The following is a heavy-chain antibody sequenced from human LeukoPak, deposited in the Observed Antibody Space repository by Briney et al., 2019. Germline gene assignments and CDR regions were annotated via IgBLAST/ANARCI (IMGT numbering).Heavy chain of an antibody. D-gene: IGHD3-10*01. J-gene: IGHJ4*02. CDR2: IESKTDGCTT. Sequence: GGSLRLSCAASGFSFSDAWMSWVRQIPGKGLEWVGRIESKTDGCTTDYAAPVKGRFTISRDDSTNTLYLQMNSLKSEDTAVYYCTTYGSGRKFDYWGQGILVTVSS. V-gene: IGHV3-15*04. CDR3: TTYGSGRKFDY. CDR1: GFSFSDAW.